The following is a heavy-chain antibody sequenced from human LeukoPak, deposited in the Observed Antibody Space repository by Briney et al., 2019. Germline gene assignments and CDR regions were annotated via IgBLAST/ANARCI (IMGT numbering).Heavy chain of an antibody. J-gene: IGHJ6*02. CDR1: GGSISSSSYY. V-gene: IGHV4-39*07. D-gene: IGHD3-10*01. Sequence: SETLSLTCTVSGGSISSSSYYWGWIRQPPGKGLEWIGEINHSGSTNYNPSLKSRVTISVDTSKNQFSLKLSSVTAADTAVYYCARNGGFGVWGQGTTVTVSS. CDR3: ARNGGFGV. CDR2: INHSGST.